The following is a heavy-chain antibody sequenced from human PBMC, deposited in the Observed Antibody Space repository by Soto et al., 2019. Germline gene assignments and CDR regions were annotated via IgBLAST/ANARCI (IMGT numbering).Heavy chain of an antibody. J-gene: IGHJ5*02. CDR3: ARVTLVAAEFDP. CDR1: GYTFTSYD. CDR2: INAGNGNT. D-gene: IGHD6-13*01. V-gene: IGHV1-3*01. Sequence: QVQLVQSGAEVKKPGASVKVSCKASGYTFTSYDMHWVRQAPGQRLEWMGWINAGNGNTKYSQKFQGRVTITRDTSASTSFMELSSLRSEHTAVYYCARVTLVAAEFDPWGQGTLVTVSS.